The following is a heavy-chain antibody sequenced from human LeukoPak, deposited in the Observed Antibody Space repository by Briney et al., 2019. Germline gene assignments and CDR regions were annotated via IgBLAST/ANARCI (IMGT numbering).Heavy chain of an antibody. V-gene: IGHV3-23*01. Sequence: LPGGSLRLSCAASEFTFSSYAMSWVRQAPGKGLEWVSAISDSGGSTYYADSVKGRFTISRDNFKNTVYLQMDSLRAEDTAVYYCAKSLEGAVAEGFDYWGQGTLVTVSS. CDR2: ISDSGGST. CDR3: AKSLEGAVAEGFDY. CDR1: EFTFSSYA. J-gene: IGHJ4*02. D-gene: IGHD6-19*01.